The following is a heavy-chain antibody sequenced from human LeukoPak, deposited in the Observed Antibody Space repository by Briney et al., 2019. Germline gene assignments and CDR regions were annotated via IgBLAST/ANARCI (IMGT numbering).Heavy chain of an antibody. V-gene: IGHV4-34*08. CDR1: GWTFSGYY. J-gene: IGHJ5*02. CDR2: INNSGST. D-gene: IGHD6-13*01. Sequence: AGTLSLTCAGYGWTFSGYYWIWIRQPPGKGLEWIGEINNSGSTNYNPSLESGGTISVDTSKNQFSLKLTSVPPADTAVDYCSRALSSSWYKNWFDPWGQGTLVTVSS. CDR3: SRALSSSWYKNWFDP.